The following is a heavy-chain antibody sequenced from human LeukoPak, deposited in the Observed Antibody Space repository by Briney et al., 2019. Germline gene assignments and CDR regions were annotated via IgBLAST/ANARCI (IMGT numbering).Heavy chain of an antibody. CDR2: VYSSGST. J-gene: IGHJ5*02. D-gene: IGHD5-12*01. V-gene: IGHV4-59*12. Sequence: SETLSLTCTVSGGSISSYYWSWVRQPPGKGLEWIGYVYSSGSTNYNPSLKSRVTISVDTSKNQFSLKLSSVTAADTAVYYCAKWLPRRRWFDPWGQGTLVTVSS. CDR3: AKWLPRRRWFDP. CDR1: GGSISSYY.